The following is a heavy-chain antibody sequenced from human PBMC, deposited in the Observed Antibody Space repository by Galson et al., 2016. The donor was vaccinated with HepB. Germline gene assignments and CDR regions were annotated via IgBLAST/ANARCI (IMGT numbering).Heavy chain of an antibody. CDR3: ARILPYHYCTGGNCSPL. V-gene: IGHV1-18*01. D-gene: IGHD2-8*02. Sequence: SCKASGYTFSSYGISWVRQAPGQGLEWMGWISVYNGDTKYAQKFQGRVTMTTDTSTNTAYMELRSLRSDDTAVYYCARILPYHYCTGGNCSPLWGQGTLVTVSS. J-gene: IGHJ4*02. CDR2: ISVYNGDT. CDR1: GYTFSSYG.